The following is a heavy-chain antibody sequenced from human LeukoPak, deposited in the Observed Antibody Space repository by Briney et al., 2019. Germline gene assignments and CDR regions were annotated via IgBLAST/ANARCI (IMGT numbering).Heavy chain of an antibody. Sequence: ASVKASCKASGYTFTSYDINWVRQATGQGLEWMGWMNPNSGNTGYAQKFQGRVTMTRNTSISTAYMELSSLRSEDTAVYYCARARRSGSYRGYYYMDVWGKGTTVTISS. CDR2: MNPNSGNT. CDR1: GYTFTSYD. CDR3: ARARRSGSYRGYYYMDV. D-gene: IGHD3-10*01. J-gene: IGHJ6*03. V-gene: IGHV1-8*01.